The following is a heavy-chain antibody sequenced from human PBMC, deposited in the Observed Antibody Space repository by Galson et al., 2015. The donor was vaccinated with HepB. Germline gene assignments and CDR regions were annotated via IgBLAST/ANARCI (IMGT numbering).Heavy chain of an antibody. D-gene: IGHD6-19*01. CDR1: GFTFSSYG. CDR3: ARDRRAVAGTIDGDY. J-gene: IGHJ4*02. V-gene: IGHV3-33*01. CDR2: IWYDGSNK. Sequence: SLRLSCAASGFTFSSYGMHWVRQAPGKGLEWVAVIWYDGSNKYYADSVKGRFTISRDNSKNTLYLQMNSLRAEDTAVYYCARDRRAVAGTIDGDYWGQGTQVTVSS.